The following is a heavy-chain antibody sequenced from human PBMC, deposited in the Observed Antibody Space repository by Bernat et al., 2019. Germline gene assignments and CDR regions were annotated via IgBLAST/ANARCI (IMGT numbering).Heavy chain of an antibody. CDR2: IWYDGSNK. Sequence: QVQLVESGGGVVQPGRSLRLSCAASGFTFSSYGMHWVRQAPGKGLEWVAVIWYDGSNKYYADCVKGRFTISRDNSKNTLYLQMNSLRAEDTAVYYCARESTFPNYYFDYWGQGTLVTVSS. J-gene: IGHJ4*02. V-gene: IGHV3-33*01. CDR1: GFTFSSYG. D-gene: IGHD3-16*01. CDR3: ARESTFPNYYFDY.